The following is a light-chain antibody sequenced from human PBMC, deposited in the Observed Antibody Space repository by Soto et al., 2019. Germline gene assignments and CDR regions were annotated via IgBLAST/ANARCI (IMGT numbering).Light chain of an antibody. J-gene: IGLJ2*01. CDR3: CSYTSNNTLV. Sequence: QSALTQPASVSGSPGQSITISCTGTSSDVGGYKFVSWFQQHPGKAPKLMIYEVTSRPSGVSHLCSGSKSGTTASLTISGLQAEDEADYYCCSYTSNNTLVFGGGTKLTVL. V-gene: IGLV2-14*01. CDR1: SSDVGGYKF. CDR2: EVT.